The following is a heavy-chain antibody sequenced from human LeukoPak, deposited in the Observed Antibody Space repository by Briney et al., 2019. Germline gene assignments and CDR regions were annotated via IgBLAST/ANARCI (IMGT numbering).Heavy chain of an antibody. CDR1: GYTFTSYG. CDR3: ARDRAGYSYGPTWPIDY. Sequence: GASVKVSCKASGYTFTSYGISWVRQAPGQGLEWMGWISAYNCNTNYAQKLQGRVTMTTDTSTSTAYMELRSLRSDDTAVYYCARDRAGYSYGPTWPIDYWGQGTLVTVSS. V-gene: IGHV1-18*04. CDR2: ISAYNCNT. D-gene: IGHD5-18*01. J-gene: IGHJ4*02.